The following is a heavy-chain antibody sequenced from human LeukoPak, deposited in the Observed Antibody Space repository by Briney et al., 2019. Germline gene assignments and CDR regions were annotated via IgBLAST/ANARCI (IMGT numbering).Heavy chain of an antibody. CDR2: IYYSGST. J-gene: IGHJ2*01. D-gene: IGHD3-22*01. V-gene: IGHV4-61*01. CDR1: GGSVSSGNYY. CDR3: ARLKEDEADYDSSGYYYWYFDL. Sequence: KSSETLSLTCTVSGGSVSSGNYYWSWIRQPPGKGLEWIGFIYYSGSTNYNPTLKSRVTISVDTSKNQFSLKLSSVTAADTAVYYCARLKEDEADYDSSGYYYWYFDLWGCGTLVTVSS.